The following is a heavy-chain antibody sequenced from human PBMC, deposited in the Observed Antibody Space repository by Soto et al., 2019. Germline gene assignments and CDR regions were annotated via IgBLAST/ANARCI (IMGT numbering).Heavy chain of an antibody. D-gene: IGHD5-12*01. CDR1: GFTFSSYG. J-gene: IGHJ6*03. CDR3: ARDGRYSGYDFLVTYYYYYYMDV. Sequence: QVQLVESGGGVVQPGTSLRLSCAASGFTFSSYGMHWVRQAPGKGLEWVAVIWYDGSNKYYADSVKGRFTISRHNSKNTLYLQMNSLRAEDTAVYYCARDGRYSGYDFLVTYYYYYYMDVWGKGTTVTVSS. V-gene: IGHV3-33*01. CDR2: IWYDGSNK.